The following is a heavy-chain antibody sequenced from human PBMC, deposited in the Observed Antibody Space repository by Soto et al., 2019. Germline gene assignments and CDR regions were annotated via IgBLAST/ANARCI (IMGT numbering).Heavy chain of an antibody. CDR1: GYTFTSYG. J-gene: IGHJ5*02. D-gene: IGHD1-7*01. V-gene: IGHV1-18*01. CDR3: ARATPLITVSTSDWFDP. CDR2: ISAYNGNT. Sequence: QVQLVQSGAEVKKPGASVKVSCKASGYTFTSYGISWVRQAPGQGLEWMGWISAYNGNTNYAQKLQGRVTMTTDTPTSTASMELRILRSADTAVYYCARATPLITVSTSDWFDPWGQGTLVTVSS.